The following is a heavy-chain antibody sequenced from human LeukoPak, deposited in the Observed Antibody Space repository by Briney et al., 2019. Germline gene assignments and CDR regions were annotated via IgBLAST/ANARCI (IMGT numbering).Heavy chain of an antibody. J-gene: IGHJ6*02. CDR2: IYCSGST. D-gene: IGHD4-17*01. Sequence: PSETLSLTCAVDGGAFSGYYWSWIRQPPGKGLEWIGYIYCSGSTNYNPSLKSRVTISVDTSKHQFSLPLSSVTPADTPVYYCARSYGDLYYYGMDVWGQGTTVTVYS. CDR3: ARSYGDLYYYGMDV. CDR1: GGAFSGYY. V-gene: IGHV4-59*01.